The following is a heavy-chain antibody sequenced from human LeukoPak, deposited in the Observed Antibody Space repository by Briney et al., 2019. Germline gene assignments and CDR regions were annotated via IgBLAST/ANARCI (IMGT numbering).Heavy chain of an antibody. CDR1: GFTFSSYA. V-gene: IGHV3-30-3*01. J-gene: IGHJ5*02. CDR3: ARGPDYGDVNWFDP. D-gene: IGHD4-17*01. CDR2: ISYDGSNK. Sequence: GGSLRLSCAAPGFTFSSYAMHWVRQAPGKGLEWVAVISYDGSNKYYADSVKGRFTISRDNSKNTLYLQMNSLRAEDTAVYYCARGPDYGDVNWFDPWGQGTLVTVSS.